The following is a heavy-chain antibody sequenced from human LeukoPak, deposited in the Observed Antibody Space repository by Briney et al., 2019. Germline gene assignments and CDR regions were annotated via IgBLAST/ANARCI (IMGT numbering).Heavy chain of an antibody. CDR1: GGSISSDGYS. Sequence: SETLSLICAVSGGSISSDGYSWNWIRQPPGKGLEWIGFMYYSGNTYYNPSLKSRITISVDTSKNQFSLKLSSVTAADTAVYYCARERIAARRVHRSDYYYYMDVWGKGTTVTVSS. D-gene: IGHD6-6*01. CDR3: ARERIAARRVHRSDYYYYMDV. CDR2: MYYSGNT. V-gene: IGHV4-30-4*07. J-gene: IGHJ6*03.